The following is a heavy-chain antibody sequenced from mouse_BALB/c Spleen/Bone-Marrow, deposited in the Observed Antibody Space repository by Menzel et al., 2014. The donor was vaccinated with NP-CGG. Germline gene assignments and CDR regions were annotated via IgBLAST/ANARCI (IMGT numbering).Heavy chain of an antibody. D-gene: IGHD2-4*01. CDR1: GFTFSSFG. V-gene: IGHV5-17*02. CDR3: ARKGAMITHHHAMDY. CDR2: ISNGSSTI. J-gene: IGHJ4*01. Sequence: EVMLVESGGGLAQPGGSRKLSCAASGFTFSSFGMHWVRQAPEKGLEWVAYISNGSSTIYYADTVKGRFTISRDNPKNTLFLQMTSLRSEDTAMYYCARKGAMITHHHAMDYWGQGTSVTVSS.